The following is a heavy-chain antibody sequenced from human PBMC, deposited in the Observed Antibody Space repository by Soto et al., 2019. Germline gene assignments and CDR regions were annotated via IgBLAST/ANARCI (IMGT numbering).Heavy chain of an antibody. Sequence: TGGSLRLSCADSGFTFSSYWMHWVRQAPGKGLVWVSRINSDGSSTSYADSVKGRFTISRDNAKNTLYLQMNSLRAEDTAVYYCARGEDIVVVPAASYYYGMDVWGQGTTVTVSS. J-gene: IGHJ6*02. CDR1: GFTFSSYW. CDR3: ARGEDIVVVPAASYYYGMDV. D-gene: IGHD2-2*01. V-gene: IGHV3-74*01. CDR2: INSDGSST.